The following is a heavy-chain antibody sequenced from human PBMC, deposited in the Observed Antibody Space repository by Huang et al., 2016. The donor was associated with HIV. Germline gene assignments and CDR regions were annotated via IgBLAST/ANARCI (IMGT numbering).Heavy chain of an antibody. CDR3: ARSAVPGDGDWFDP. D-gene: IGHD6-19*01. CDR1: GLTFTNYA. CDR2: VSDEGRNK. V-gene: IGHV3-30*04. J-gene: IGHJ5*02. Sequence: QVQLVESGGGLVQPGRSLRLPCAASGLTFTNYAIHWVRQAPGKGLEWVVFVSDEGRNKFYADSVKGRVTIARDNSKSTLYLLMNSLRVDDTALYYCARSAVPGDGDWFDPWGQGTLVTVSS.